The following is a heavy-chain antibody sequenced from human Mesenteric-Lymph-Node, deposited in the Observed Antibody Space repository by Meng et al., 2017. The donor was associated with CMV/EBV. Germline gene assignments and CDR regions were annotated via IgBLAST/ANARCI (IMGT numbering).Heavy chain of an antibody. V-gene: IGHV1-2*02. Sequence: ASVKVSCKASGYTFTGYYMHWVRQAPGQGFEWMGWINPNSGGTNYAQKFQGRVTMTRDTSISTAYMELSRLRSDDTAVYYCARGRINSSSWYLTSYWGQGTLVTVSS. CDR2: INPNSGGT. CDR1: GYTFTGYY. CDR3: ARGRINSSSWYLTSY. D-gene: IGHD6-13*01. J-gene: IGHJ4*02.